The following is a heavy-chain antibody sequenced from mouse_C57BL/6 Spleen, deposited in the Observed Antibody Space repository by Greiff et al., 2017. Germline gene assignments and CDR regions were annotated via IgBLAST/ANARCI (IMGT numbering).Heavy chain of an antibody. CDR3: ARREATFYWYFDV. V-gene: IGHV5-16*01. Sequence: EVKLMESEGGLVQPGSSMKLSCTASGFTFSDYYMAWVRQVPEKGLEWVANINYDGSSTYYLDSLKSRFIISRDNAKNILYLQMSSLKSEDTATYYCARREATFYWYFDVWGTGTTVTVSS. CDR1: GFTFSDYY. CDR2: INYDGSST. J-gene: IGHJ1*03.